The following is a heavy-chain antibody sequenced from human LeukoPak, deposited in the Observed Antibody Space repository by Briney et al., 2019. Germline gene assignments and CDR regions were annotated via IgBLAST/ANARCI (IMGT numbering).Heavy chain of an antibody. CDR2: IYYSGST. CDR1: GGSFSGYY. Sequence: SETLSLTCAVYGGSFSGYYWSWIRQPPGKGLEWVGSIYYSGSTYYNPSLKSRVTISVDTSKNQFSLKLSSVTAADTAVYYCARIPRGVFGVLYYFDYWGQGTLVTVSS. V-gene: IGHV4-34*01. D-gene: IGHD3-3*01. J-gene: IGHJ4*02. CDR3: ARIPRGVFGVLYYFDY.